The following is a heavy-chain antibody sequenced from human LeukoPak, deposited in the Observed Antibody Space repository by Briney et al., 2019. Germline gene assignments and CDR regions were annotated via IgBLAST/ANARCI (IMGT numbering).Heavy chain of an antibody. Sequence: GESLKISCKGSGYSFTTYWIAWVRQMPGKGLEWMGIIYPGDSDTRYSPSFQGQVTISADKSISTAYLQWSSLKASDTAMYYCARLASYSKVYYYGMDVWGQGTTVTVSS. CDR3: ARLASYSKVYYYGMDV. V-gene: IGHV5-51*01. D-gene: IGHD6-13*01. CDR2: IYPGDSDT. CDR1: GYSFTTYW. J-gene: IGHJ6*02.